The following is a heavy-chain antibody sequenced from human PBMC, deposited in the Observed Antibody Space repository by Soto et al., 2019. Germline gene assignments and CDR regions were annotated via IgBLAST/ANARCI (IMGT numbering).Heavy chain of an antibody. Sequence: PGGSLRLSCAASGFTFSDYYMSWIRQAPGKGLEWVSYISSSSSYTHYADSVKGRFTISRDNAKNSLYLQMNSLRAEDTAVYYCASRKRYYYDSSGYSDGYYFDYWGQGTLVTVSS. CDR2: ISSSSSYT. CDR3: ASRKRYYYDSSGYSDGYYFDY. J-gene: IGHJ4*02. CDR1: GFTFSDYY. D-gene: IGHD3-22*01. V-gene: IGHV3-11*06.